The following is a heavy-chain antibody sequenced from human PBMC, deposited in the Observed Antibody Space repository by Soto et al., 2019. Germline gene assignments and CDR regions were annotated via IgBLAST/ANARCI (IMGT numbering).Heavy chain of an antibody. V-gene: IGHV2-5*02. Sequence: QITLKESGPPLVKPTQTLTLTCTFSGFSLNTSGAAVGWIRQPPGKALGWLALLYWDDDKSYSPSLESRLTITKDTFKNQVVLRMTNMDPVDTATYYCIHPEASEVRGGILYRDFWGQGTLVTVSS. D-gene: IGHD3-10*01. J-gene: IGHJ4*02. CDR3: IHPEASEVRGGILYRDF. CDR2: LYWDDDK. CDR1: GFSLNTSGAA.